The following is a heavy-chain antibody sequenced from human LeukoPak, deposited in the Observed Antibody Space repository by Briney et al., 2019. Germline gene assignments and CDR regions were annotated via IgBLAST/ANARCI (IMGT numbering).Heavy chain of an antibody. J-gene: IGHJ4*02. CDR1: GFIFSSYS. CDR2: ISSSSSYI. Sequence: PGGSLRLSCAASGFIFSSYSMNWVRQAPGKGREWVSSISSSSSYIYYADSVKGRFTISRDNAKNSLSLQMNSLRAEDTAVYYCARGGEPVGFDHWGQGTLVTVSS. D-gene: IGHD1-26*01. CDR3: ARGGEPVGFDH. V-gene: IGHV3-21*01.